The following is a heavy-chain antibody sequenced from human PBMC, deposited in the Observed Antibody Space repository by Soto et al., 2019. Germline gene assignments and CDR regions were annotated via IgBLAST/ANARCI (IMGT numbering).Heavy chain of an antibody. CDR1: GFTFSSYA. Sequence: QVQLVESGGGVVQPGRSLRLSCAASGFTFSSYAMHLVRQAPGKGLEWVAVISYDGSNKYYADSVKGRFTISRDNYKNTLYLQMNSLRAEDTAVYYCARPNRHYYYYGMDVWGKGTTVTVSS. D-gene: IGHD7-27*01. J-gene: IGHJ6*04. CDR2: ISYDGSNK. CDR3: ARPNRHYYYYGMDV. V-gene: IGHV3-30-3*01.